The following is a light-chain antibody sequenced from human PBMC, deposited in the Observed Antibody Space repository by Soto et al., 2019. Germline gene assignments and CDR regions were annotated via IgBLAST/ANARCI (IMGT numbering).Light chain of an antibody. Sequence: EIVLTQSPATLSLSPGERATLSCRASQGVSSYLAWYQQKPGQAPRVLIYDASNRATGIPARFSGSGPGTDFTLTISSLEPEDFAVFYCQHYESLPITFGQGTRLEIK. CDR3: QHYESLPIT. CDR2: DAS. V-gene: IGKV3D-11*01. CDR1: QGVSSY. J-gene: IGKJ5*01.